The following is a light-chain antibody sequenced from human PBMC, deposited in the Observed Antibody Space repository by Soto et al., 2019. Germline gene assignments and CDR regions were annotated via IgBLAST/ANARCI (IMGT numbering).Light chain of an antibody. J-gene: IGKJ1*01. CDR3: QRCNGGPLT. CDR2: AAS. Sequence: DIQMTQSPSTLSASLGDRATITCRASQGISTYLVWYQQKPGTAPKLLIFAASTLQSGVPSRFSGSGSGSDFTLTISSLQPEDVAVYYCQRCNGGPLTFGQGTKVEI. V-gene: IGKV1-27*01. CDR1: QGISTY.